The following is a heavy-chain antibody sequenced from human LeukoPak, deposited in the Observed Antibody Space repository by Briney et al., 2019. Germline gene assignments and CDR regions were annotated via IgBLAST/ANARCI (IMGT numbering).Heavy chain of an antibody. V-gene: IGHV3-66*01. CDR1: GFTISRSF. CDR3: AREGGVPVAGSSDYYFDY. Sequence: GGSLRLSCAASGFTISRSFMSWVRQAPGKGLEWASVILSGGDTSHADSVEGRFTVTRDTTKNTVYLQMHSLREDDTAVYYCAREGGVPVAGSSDYYFDYWGQGTLVTVSS. J-gene: IGHJ4*02. CDR2: ILSGGDT. D-gene: IGHD6-19*01.